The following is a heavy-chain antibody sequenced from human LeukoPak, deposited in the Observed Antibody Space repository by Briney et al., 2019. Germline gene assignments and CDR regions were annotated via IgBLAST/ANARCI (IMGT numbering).Heavy chain of an antibody. CDR2: INPNSGGT. J-gene: IGHJ5*02. V-gene: IGHV1-2*06. Sequence: ASVKVSCKASGYTFTDYYMHWVRQAPGQGLEWMGRINPNSGGTNYAQKFQGRVTMTRNTSISTAYMELSSLRSEDTAVYYCARGRVMVVAATFRLYWFDPWGQGTLVTVSS. CDR3: ARGRVMVVAATFRLYWFDP. CDR1: GYTFTDYY. D-gene: IGHD2-15*01.